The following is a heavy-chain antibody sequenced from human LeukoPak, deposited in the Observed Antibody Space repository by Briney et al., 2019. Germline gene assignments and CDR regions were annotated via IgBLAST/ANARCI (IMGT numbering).Heavy chain of an antibody. V-gene: IGHV3-43*01. CDR2: ISWDGGST. D-gene: IGHD1-1*01. CDR1: GFTFDDYT. CDR3: AKETTLGYYMDV. Sequence: GGSLRLSCAASGFTFDDYTMHWVRQAPGKGLEWVSLISWDGGSTYYADSVKGRFTISRDNSKNSLYLQMNSLRTEDTALYYCAKETTLGYYMDVWGKGTTVTVSS. J-gene: IGHJ6*03.